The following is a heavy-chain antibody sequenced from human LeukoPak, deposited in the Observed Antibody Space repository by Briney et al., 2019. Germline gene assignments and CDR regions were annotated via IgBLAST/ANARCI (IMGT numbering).Heavy chain of an antibody. CDR2: IYYSGST. J-gene: IGHJ4*02. Sequence: SETLSLTCTVSGGSISSYYWSWIRQPPGKGLEWIGYIYYSGSTNYNPSLKSRVTISVDTSKNQFSLKLSSVTAADTAVYYCARGALRVGATPFDYWGQGTLVTVSS. V-gene: IGHV4-59*12. D-gene: IGHD1-26*01. CDR1: GGSISSYY. CDR3: ARGALRVGATPFDY.